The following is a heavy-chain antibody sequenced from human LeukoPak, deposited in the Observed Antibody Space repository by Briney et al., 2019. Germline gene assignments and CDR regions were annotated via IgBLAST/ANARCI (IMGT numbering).Heavy chain of an antibody. J-gene: IGHJ4*02. CDR1: GFTFDDYA. CDR3: AKGQTPYYYDSTGPD. Sequence: GGSLRLSCAASGFTFDDYAMHWVRQAPGKGLEWVSGISWNSGSIGYADSVKGRFTTSRDNAKNSLYLQMNSLRAEDTALYYCAKGQTPYYYDSTGPDWGQGTLVTVSS. CDR2: ISWNSGSI. D-gene: IGHD3-22*01. V-gene: IGHV3-9*01.